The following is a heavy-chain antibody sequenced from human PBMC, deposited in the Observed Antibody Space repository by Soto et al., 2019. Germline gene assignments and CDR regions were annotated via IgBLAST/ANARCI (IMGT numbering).Heavy chain of an antibody. Sequence: QVQLQQWGAGLLKPSETLSLTCAVYGGSFSGYYWSWIRQPPGKGLEWIGEINHSGSTNYNPSLKSRXXIXVXXSKNQFSLKLSSVTAADTAVYYCAREKGGATIGYYWGQGTLVTVSS. CDR2: INHSGST. J-gene: IGHJ4*02. CDR1: GGSFSGYY. D-gene: IGHD1-26*01. V-gene: IGHV4-34*01. CDR3: AREKGGATIGYY.